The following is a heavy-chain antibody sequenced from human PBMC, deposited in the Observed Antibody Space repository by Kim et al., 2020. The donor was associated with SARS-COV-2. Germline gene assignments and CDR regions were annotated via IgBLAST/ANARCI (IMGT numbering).Heavy chain of an antibody. CDR2: ISAYNGNT. Sequence: ASVKVSCKASGYTFTSYGISWVRQAPGQGLEWMGWISAYNGNTNYAQKLQGRVTMTTDTSTSTDYMELRSLRSDDTAVYYCARDGGRFGEQPNLEWGQGTLVTVSS. CDR1: GYTFTSYG. V-gene: IGHV1-18*01. J-gene: IGHJ4*02. D-gene: IGHD3-10*01. CDR3: ARDGGRFGEQPNLE.